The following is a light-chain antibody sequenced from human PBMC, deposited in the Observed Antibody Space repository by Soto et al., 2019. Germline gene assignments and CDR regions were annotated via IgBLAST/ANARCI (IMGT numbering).Light chain of an antibody. J-gene: IGKJ5*01. CDR3: QHYDNFPIT. V-gene: IGKV1-33*01. CDR1: QDITNS. CDR2: DAS. Sequence: DLQMTQSPSSLSASVGHRVTITCQASQDITNSLNWYQQKPGKAPKLLIYDASNLETGVPSRFSGSGSGTDFTFTISNLQPEDIATYYCQHYDNFPITFGQGTRLEI.